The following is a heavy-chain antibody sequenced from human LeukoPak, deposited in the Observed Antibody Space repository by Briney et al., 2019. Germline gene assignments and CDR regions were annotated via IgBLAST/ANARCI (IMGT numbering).Heavy chain of an antibody. V-gene: IGHV4-59*08. D-gene: IGHD2/OR15-2a*01. CDR1: GVSIKNYY. Sequence: SETLSLTCTVSGVSIKNYYWSWIRQPPGKGLEWIANIYYAGSSNYNPSLKSRVSVSIDASKNHLSLKLTSVTAADTALYYCARQAVIIPTGMEGPWFDPWGQGTLVAVSS. CDR3: ARQAVIIPTGMEGPWFDP. CDR2: IYYAGSS. J-gene: IGHJ5*02.